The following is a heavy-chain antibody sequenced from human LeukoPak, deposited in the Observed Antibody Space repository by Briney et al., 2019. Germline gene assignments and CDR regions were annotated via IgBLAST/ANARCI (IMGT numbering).Heavy chain of an antibody. J-gene: IGHJ4*02. CDR1: GGSISSYY. Sequence: KPSETLSLTCTVSGGSISSYYWSWIRQPPGKGLEWIGIIYYSGSTNYNPSLKSRVTTSVDTSKNQFSLKLSSVTAADTAVYYCARGNGYYYDSADFDYWGQGTLVTVSS. CDR3: ARGNGYYYDSADFDY. V-gene: IGHV4-59*01. CDR2: IYYSGST. D-gene: IGHD3-22*01.